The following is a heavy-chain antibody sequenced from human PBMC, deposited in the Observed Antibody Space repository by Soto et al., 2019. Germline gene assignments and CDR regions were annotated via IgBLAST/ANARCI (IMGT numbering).Heavy chain of an antibody. CDR2: IKGGSGKT. J-gene: IGHJ6*02. Sequence: ASVKVSCKTSGYTFTNYYMHWVRQAPGQRLEWMGRIKGGSGKTKYAQRFQGRVTMTRDTSASTAYMELRSLRSDDTAVYYCASFSIAATDPYGMDVWGQGTTVTVSS. CDR3: ASFSIAATDPYGMDV. D-gene: IGHD6-13*01. CDR1: GYTFTNYY. V-gene: IGHV1-46*01.